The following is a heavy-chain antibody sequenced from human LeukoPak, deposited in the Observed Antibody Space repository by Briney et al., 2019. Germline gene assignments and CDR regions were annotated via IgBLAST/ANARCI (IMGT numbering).Heavy chain of an antibody. CDR1: GGSINGYY. CDR2: IYYSGSA. CDR3: ARSPAYSSGWYDDY. J-gene: IGHJ4*02. V-gene: IGHV4-31*03. D-gene: IGHD6-19*01. Sequence: SETLSLTCTVSGGSINGYYWTWIRQQPGKGLEWIGYIYYSGSAYYNPSLKSRLTISVDTSKNQFSLKLSSVTAADTAVYYCARSPAYSSGWYDDYWGQGTLVTVSS.